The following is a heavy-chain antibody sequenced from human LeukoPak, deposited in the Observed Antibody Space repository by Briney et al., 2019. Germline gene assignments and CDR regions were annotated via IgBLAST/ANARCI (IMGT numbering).Heavy chain of an antibody. V-gene: IGHV3-48*04. CDR3: ARYGEYYYYYYYMDV. Sequence: GGSLRLSCAASGFTFSSYSMNWVRQAPGKGLEWVSYISSSSSTIYYADSVKGRFTISRDNAKNSLYLQMNSLRAEDTAVYYCARYGEYYYYYYYMDVWGKGTTVTVSS. D-gene: IGHD3-10*01. CDR1: GFTFSSYS. J-gene: IGHJ6*03. CDR2: ISSSSSTI.